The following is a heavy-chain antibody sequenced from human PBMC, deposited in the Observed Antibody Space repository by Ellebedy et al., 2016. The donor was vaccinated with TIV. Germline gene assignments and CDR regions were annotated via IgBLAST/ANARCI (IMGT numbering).Heavy chain of an antibody. V-gene: IGHV4-59*01. CDR1: GGSISSYY. Sequence: SETLSLXCTVSGGSISSYYWSWIRQPPGKGLEWIGYIYYSGSTNYNPSLKSRVTISVDTSKNQFSLKLSSVTAADTAVYYCAIVYSGYENFDYWGQGTLVTVSS. D-gene: IGHD5-12*01. CDR2: IYYSGST. CDR3: AIVYSGYENFDY. J-gene: IGHJ4*02.